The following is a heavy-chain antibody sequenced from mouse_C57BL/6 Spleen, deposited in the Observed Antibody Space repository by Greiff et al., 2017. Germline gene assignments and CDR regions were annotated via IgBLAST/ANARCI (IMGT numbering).Heavy chain of an antibody. CDR1: GFTFSDAW. D-gene: IGHD1-1*01. CDR3: RITTVVAPPYYFDY. CDR2: IRNKANNHAT. V-gene: IGHV6-6*01. J-gene: IGHJ2*01. Sequence: EVKLVESGGGLVQPGGSMKLSCAASGFTFSDAWMDWVRQSPEKGLEWVAEIRNKANNHATYYAESVKGRFTISRDDSKSSVYLQMNSLRAEDTGIYYCRITTVVAPPYYFDYWGQGTTLTVSS.